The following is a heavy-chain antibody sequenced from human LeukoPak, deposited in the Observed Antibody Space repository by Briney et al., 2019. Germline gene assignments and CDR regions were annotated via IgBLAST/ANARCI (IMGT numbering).Heavy chain of an antibody. CDR2: INPKSGGT. V-gene: IGHV1-2*02. CDR3: ARHYSSGWYSD. CDR1: GYTFTGYY. Sequence: ASVKVSCKASGYTFTGYYTHWARQAPGQGLEWMGWINPKSGGTNYAQKFQGRVTMTRDTSISTAYMELSGLRSDDTAVYYCARHYSSGWYSDWGQGTLVTVSS. D-gene: IGHD6-19*01. J-gene: IGHJ4*02.